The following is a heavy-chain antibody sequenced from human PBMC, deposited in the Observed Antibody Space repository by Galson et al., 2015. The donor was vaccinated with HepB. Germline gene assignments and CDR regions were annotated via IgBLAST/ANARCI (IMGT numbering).Heavy chain of an antibody. CDR1: GFTFSDYY. Sequence: SLRLSCAASGFTFSDYYMSWIRQAPGKGLEWVAVISYDGSNKYYADSVKGRFTISRDNSKNTLYLQMNSLRAEDTAVYYCAKVGSSSWPLDYWGQGTLVTVSS. D-gene: IGHD6-13*01. V-gene: IGHV3-30*18. CDR2: ISYDGSNK. CDR3: AKVGSSSWPLDY. J-gene: IGHJ4*02.